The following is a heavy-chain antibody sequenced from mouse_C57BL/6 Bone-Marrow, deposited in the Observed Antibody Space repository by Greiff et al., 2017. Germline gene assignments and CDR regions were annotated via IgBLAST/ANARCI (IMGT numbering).Heavy chain of an antibody. V-gene: IGHV1-69*01. D-gene: IGHD2-2*01. CDR1: GYTFTSYW. Sequence: QVQLQQPGAELVMPGASVKLSCKASGYTFTSYWMHWVKQRPGQGLEWIGKIDPSDSYTNYNQKFKGKSPLTVEKSSSTAYMQLSSLTSEDSAVXYGARGGLRFYWYFDVWGTGTTVTVSS. CDR2: IDPSDSYT. J-gene: IGHJ1*03. CDR3: ARGGLRFYWYFDV.